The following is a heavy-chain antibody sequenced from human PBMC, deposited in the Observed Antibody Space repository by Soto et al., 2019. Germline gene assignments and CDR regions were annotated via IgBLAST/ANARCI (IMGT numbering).Heavy chain of an antibody. J-gene: IGHJ5*02. CDR2: IYASGST. Sequence: TSETLSLTCNVSDDSLSTYYWSWIRQPAGKGLEWIGRIYASGSTNYNPSLKSRVSMSVDTSKKQFSLKMISVTAADTAIYYCARSAIPRGGWFRPWGQGVLVTVSS. CDR1: DDSLSTYY. CDR3: ARSAIPRGGWFRP. D-gene: IGHD2-21*01. V-gene: IGHV4-4*07.